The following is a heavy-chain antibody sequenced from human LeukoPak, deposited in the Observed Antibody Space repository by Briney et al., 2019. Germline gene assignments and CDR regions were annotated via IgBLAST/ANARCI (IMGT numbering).Heavy chain of an antibody. D-gene: IGHD6-19*01. CDR1: GFTFSSYS. CDR2: ISSSSSYI. J-gene: IGHJ4*02. V-gene: IGHV3-21*01. CDR3: ARDWSYSSGVRGVGY. Sequence: GGSLRLSCAASGFTFSSYSMNWVRQAPGKGLEWVSSISSSSSYIYYADSVKGRFTISRDNAKNSLYLQMNSLRAEDTAVYYCARDWSYSSGVRGVGYWGQGTLVTVSS.